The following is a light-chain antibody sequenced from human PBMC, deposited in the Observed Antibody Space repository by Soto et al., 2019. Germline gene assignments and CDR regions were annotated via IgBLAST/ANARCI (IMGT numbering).Light chain of an antibody. Sequence: QSALTQPASVSGSPGQSITISCTGTSSDVGGYNYVSWYQQHPGKAPKLLIYDVSYGPSGVSNRFSGSKSGNTASLTISGLQAKHEADYYCSSSTSSSTYVFGTGTKVTVL. CDR2: DVS. J-gene: IGLJ1*01. CDR1: SSDVGGYNY. V-gene: IGLV2-14*01. CDR3: SSSTSSSTYV.